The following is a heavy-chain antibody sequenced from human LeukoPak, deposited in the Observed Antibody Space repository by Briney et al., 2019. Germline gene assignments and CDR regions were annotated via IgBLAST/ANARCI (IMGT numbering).Heavy chain of an antibody. D-gene: IGHD1-26*01. Sequence: SETLSLTCTVSGGSISSSSYYWGWIRQPPGKGLEWIGSIYYSGSTYHNPSLKSRVTISVDTSKNQFSLKLSSVTAADTAVYYCASRELLAYWGQGTLVTVSS. CDR3: ASRELLAY. V-gene: IGHV4-39*07. J-gene: IGHJ4*02. CDR2: IYYSGST. CDR1: GGSISSSSYY.